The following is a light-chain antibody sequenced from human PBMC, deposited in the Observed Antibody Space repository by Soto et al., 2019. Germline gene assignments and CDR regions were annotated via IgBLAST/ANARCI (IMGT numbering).Light chain of an antibody. CDR3: SSYTTSSTLD. Sequence: QSALTQPASVSGSPGQSITISCTGTSSDIGAYNYVSWYQQFPGKAPKLIIYEVSNRPSGVSNRFSGSKSGYTASLTISGLQAEDEGDYYCSSYTTSSTLDFGGGTKLTVL. CDR2: EVS. V-gene: IGLV2-14*01. J-gene: IGLJ2*01. CDR1: SSDIGAYNY.